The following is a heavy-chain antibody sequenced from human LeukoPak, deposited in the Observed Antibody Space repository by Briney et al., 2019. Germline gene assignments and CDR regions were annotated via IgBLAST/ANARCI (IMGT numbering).Heavy chain of an antibody. D-gene: IGHD5-18*01. V-gene: IGHV3-21*01. CDR1: GFTFSSYS. CDR2: ISSSSSYI. CDR3: ARDRGAMVSR. J-gene: IGHJ4*02. Sequence: KTGGSLRLSCAASGFTFSSYSMNWVRQAPGKGLEWVSSISSSSSYIYYADSAKGRFTISRDNAKNSLYLQMNSLRAEDTAVYYCARDRGAMVSRWGQGTLVTVSS.